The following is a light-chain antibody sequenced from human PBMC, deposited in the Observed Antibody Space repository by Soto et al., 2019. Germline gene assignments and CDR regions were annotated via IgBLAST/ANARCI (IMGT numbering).Light chain of an antibody. CDR2: HVS. J-gene: IGKJ1*01. CDR1: QTINNW. V-gene: IGKV1-5*01. CDR3: QQYNTCST. Sequence: IQMTQSPSTLSASVGDRVTIACRASQTINNWLAWYQQKPGKAPKLLIYHVSTLESGVPSRFSGSGSGTEFTLTISSLQPDDFATYCCQQYNTCSTFGQGTKVDI.